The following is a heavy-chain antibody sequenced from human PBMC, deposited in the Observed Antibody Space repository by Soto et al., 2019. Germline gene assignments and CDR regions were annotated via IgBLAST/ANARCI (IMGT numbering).Heavy chain of an antibody. Sequence: SETLSLTCTVSGGSISSYYWSWIRQPPGKGLEWIGYIYYSGSTNYNPSLKSRVTISVDTSKNQFSLKLSSVTAADTAVYYCARASLRDSLYYYYMDVWGKGTTVTVSS. CDR2: IYYSGST. CDR3: ARASLRDSLYYYYMDV. CDR1: GGSISSYY. V-gene: IGHV4-59*08. J-gene: IGHJ6*03.